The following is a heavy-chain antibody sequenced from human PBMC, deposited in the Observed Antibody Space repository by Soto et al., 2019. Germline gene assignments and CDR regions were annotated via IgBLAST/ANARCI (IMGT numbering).Heavy chain of an antibody. V-gene: IGHV4-39*01. D-gene: IGHD6-19*01. CDR2: IYYSGSI. J-gene: IGHJ3*02. CDR1: GGSISSSSYY. CDR3: ARHPLGVADLDAFDI. Sequence: SETLSLTSTVSGGSISSSSYYWGWIRQPPGKGLEWIGSIYYSGSIYYNPSLKSRVSISVDTSKNQFSLKLTSVTAADTAVYYCARHPLGVADLDAFDIWGQGTMVTVSS.